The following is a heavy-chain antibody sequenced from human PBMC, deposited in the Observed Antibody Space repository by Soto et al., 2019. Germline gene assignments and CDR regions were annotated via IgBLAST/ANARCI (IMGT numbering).Heavy chain of an antibody. Sequence: SETQSLTCTVYGGSFRGYYWSWIRQPPGKGLEWIGEINHSGSTNYNPSLKSRVTISVDTSKNQFSLKLSSVTAADTAVYYCARGGYQLLSFWFDPWGQGTLVTVSS. CDR1: GGSFRGYY. CDR3: ARGGYQLLSFWFDP. V-gene: IGHV4-34*01. J-gene: IGHJ5*02. CDR2: INHSGST. D-gene: IGHD2-2*01.